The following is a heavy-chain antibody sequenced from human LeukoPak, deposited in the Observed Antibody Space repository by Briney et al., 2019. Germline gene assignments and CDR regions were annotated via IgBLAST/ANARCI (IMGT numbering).Heavy chain of an antibody. Sequence: RGGSLRLSCAASGFSFSSYAMSWVRQAPGKGLEWVSAISGSGGSTYYADSVKGRFTISRDNSKNTLYLQMNSLRAEDTAVYYCARDLTAIGAFDIWGQGTMVTVSS. CDR1: GFSFSSYA. V-gene: IGHV3-23*01. CDR2: ISGSGGST. D-gene: IGHD2-21*02. J-gene: IGHJ3*02. CDR3: ARDLTAIGAFDI.